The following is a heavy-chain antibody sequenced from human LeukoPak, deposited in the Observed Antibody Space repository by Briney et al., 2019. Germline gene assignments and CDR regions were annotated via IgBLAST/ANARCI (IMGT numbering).Heavy chain of an antibody. CDR1: GYTFTSYD. Sequence: ASVKVSCKASGYTFTSYDISWVRQAPGQGLEWMGRIIPIFGIANYAQKFQGRVTITADKSTSTAYMELSSLRSEDTAVYYCAREDTSVPAAILTNWYNWFDPWGQGTLVTVSS. D-gene: IGHD2-2*01. V-gene: IGHV1-69*04. CDR2: IIPIFGIA. J-gene: IGHJ5*02. CDR3: AREDTSVPAAILTNWYNWFDP.